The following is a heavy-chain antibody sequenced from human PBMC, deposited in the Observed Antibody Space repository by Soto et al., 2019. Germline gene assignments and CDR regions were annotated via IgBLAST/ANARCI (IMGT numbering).Heavy chain of an antibody. D-gene: IGHD2-2*01. Sequence: PGGSLRLSCTASEFSFGGYAMSWFRQAPGKGLEWVGFIRSKPFGATTEYAASVKGSFAISRDDSNNMFYLKMNSLKIEDTAFYYCTTDSYSSITIVRFDYWGHGTLVTVSS. J-gene: IGHJ4*01. CDR3: TTDSYSSITIVRFDY. V-gene: IGHV3-49*03. CDR2: IRSKPFGATT. CDR1: EFSFGGYA.